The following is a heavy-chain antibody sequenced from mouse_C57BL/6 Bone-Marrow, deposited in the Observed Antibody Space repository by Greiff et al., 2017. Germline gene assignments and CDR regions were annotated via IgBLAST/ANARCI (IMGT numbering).Heavy chain of an antibody. CDR3: ARDYYGSSYGDYYAMDY. CDR2: IYPRSGNT. J-gene: IGHJ4*01. D-gene: IGHD1-1*01. V-gene: IGHV1-81*01. Sequence: VHLVESGAELARPGASVKLSCKASGYTFTSYGISWVKQRTGQGLEWIGEIYPRSGNTYYNEKFKGKATLTADKSSSTAYMELRSLTSEDSAVYFCARDYYGSSYGDYYAMDYWGQGTSVTVSS. CDR1: GYTFTSYG.